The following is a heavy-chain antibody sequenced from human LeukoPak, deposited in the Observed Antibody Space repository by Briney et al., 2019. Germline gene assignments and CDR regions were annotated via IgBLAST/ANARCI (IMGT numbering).Heavy chain of an antibody. J-gene: IGHJ5*02. V-gene: IGHV1-8*01. CDR1: GYTFTSYD. CDR2: MNPNSGNT. CDR3: ARAGYCSSTSCSWFDP. D-gene: IGHD2-2*01. Sequence: GASVKVSCKASGYTFTSYDINWVRQAIGQGLEWMGWMNPNSGNTGYTQKFQGRVTMTRNTSISTAYMELSSLRSEDTAVYYCARAGYCSSTSCSWFDPWGEGTLVTVSS.